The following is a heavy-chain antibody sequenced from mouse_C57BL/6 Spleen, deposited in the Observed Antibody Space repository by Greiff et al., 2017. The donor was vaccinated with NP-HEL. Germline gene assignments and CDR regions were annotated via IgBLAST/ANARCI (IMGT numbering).Heavy chain of an antibody. CDR3: ARDTLYYYGSSYWYFDV. CDR2: ISDGGSYT. J-gene: IGHJ1*03. Sequence: EVMLVESGGGLVKPGGSLKLSCAASGFTFSSYAMSWVRQTPEKRLEWVATISDGGSYTYYPDNVKGRFTISRDNAKNNLYLQMSHLKSEDTAMYYCARDTLYYYGSSYWYFDVWGTGTTVTVSS. V-gene: IGHV5-4*01. CDR1: GFTFSSYA. D-gene: IGHD1-1*01.